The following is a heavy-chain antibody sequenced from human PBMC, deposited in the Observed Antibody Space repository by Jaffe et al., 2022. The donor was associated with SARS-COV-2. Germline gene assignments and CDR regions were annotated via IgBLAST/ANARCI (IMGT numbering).Heavy chain of an antibody. D-gene: IGHD2-21*02. CDR3: ARATAYCGGDCYSGPLDY. CDR1: GGSISSYY. Sequence: QVQLQESGPGLVKPSETLSLTCTVSGGSISSYYWSWIRQPPGKGLEWIGYIYYSGSTNYNPSLKSRVTISVDTSKNQFSLKLSSVTAADTAVYYCARATAYCGGDCYSGPLDYWGQGTLVTVSS. CDR2: IYYSGST. V-gene: IGHV4-59*01. J-gene: IGHJ4*02.